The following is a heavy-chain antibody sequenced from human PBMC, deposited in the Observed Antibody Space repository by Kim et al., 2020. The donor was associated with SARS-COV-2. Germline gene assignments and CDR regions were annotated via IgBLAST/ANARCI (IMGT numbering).Heavy chain of an antibody. CDR3: TLTGTPDY. V-gene: IGHV3-73*01. J-gene: IGHJ4*02. CDR2: SYAT. Sequence: SYATAYAASVKGRFTISSDDSKNTAYLQMNSLKTEDTAVYYWTLTGTPDYWGQGTLVTVSS. D-gene: IGHD3-9*01.